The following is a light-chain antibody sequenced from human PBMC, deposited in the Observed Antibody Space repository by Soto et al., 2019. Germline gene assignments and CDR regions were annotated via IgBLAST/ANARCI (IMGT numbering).Light chain of an antibody. CDR3: QQYGGSPRT. V-gene: IGKV3-20*01. CDR2: GAS. J-gene: IGKJ1*01. CDR1: QSVSSSS. Sequence: EIVLTQAPGTLSLSPEERATLSCRASQSVSSSSLAWYQQKRGQAPRLVIHGASSRATGIPDRFSGSGSGTDFTLTISRLEPEDFAVYYCQQYGGSPRTFGQVTK.